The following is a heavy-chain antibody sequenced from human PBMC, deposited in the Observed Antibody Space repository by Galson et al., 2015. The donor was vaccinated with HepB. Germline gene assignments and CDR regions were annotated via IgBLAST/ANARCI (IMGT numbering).Heavy chain of an antibody. CDR3: AKGSNPGYSYGWNSHYYGMDV. D-gene: IGHD5-18*01. CDR1: GFTFDDYA. CDR2: ISWNSDRI. Sequence: SLRLSCAASGFTFDDYAMHWVRQTPGKGLEWVSGISWNSDRIGYADSVKGRFTTSGDNAKNSLYLQMNSLRPEDTAFYYCAKGSNPGYSYGWNSHYYGMDVWGQGTTVTVSS. J-gene: IGHJ6*02. V-gene: IGHV3-9*01.